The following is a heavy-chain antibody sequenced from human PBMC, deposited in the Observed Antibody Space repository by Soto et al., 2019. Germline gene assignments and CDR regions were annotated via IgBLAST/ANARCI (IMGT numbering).Heavy chain of an antibody. Sequence: ASVKVSCKTSGYTFTTYGITWVRQAPGQGLEWMGWISASNGGTNFEQKFQGRVTMTTDTSTGTAYMELRSLRSDDTAVYFCARAPARYTSTWCADYWGRGTLVTVSS. V-gene: IGHV1-18*01. D-gene: IGHD6-13*01. J-gene: IGHJ4*02. CDR3: ARAPARYTSTWCADY. CDR1: GYTFTTYG. CDR2: ISASNGGT.